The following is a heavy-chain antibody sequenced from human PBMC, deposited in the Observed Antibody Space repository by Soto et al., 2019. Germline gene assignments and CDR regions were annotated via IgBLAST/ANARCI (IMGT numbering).Heavy chain of an antibody. D-gene: IGHD3-16*01. CDR2: IHGGGST. V-gene: IGHV3-53*01. J-gene: IGHJ4*02. CDR3: AGRLTTAASLDY. CDR1: GFSVSNNH. Sequence: VQLVESGGGLIQPGGSLRLSCAASGFSVSNNHMTWVRQAAGKGLEWVSLIHGGGSTYYADSVKGRFTISRDNSKNTLYLKMDSLRAEDTAIYYCAGRLTTAASLDYWGQGTLVTVS.